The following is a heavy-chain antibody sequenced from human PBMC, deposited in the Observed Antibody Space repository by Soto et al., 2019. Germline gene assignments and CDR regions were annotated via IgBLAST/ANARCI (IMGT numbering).Heavy chain of an antibody. CDR3: ARGLVVDNNVDWYFDL. D-gene: IGHD3-22*01. CDR1: GYTFTGYY. CDR2: INPSGGST. V-gene: IGHV1-46*01. Sequence: ASVKVSCKASGYTFTGYYMHWVRQAPGQGLEWMGWINPSGGSTSYAQKFQGRVTMTRDTSTSTVYMELSSLRSEDTAVYYCARGLVVDNNVDWYFDLWGRGTLVTVSS. J-gene: IGHJ2*01.